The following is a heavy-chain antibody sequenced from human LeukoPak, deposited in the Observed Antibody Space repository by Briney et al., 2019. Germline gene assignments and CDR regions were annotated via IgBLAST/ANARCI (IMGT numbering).Heavy chain of an antibody. CDR1: GYTFTSYG. CDR2: ISAYNGNT. D-gene: IGHD6-19*01. V-gene: IGHV1-18*01. J-gene: IGHJ5*02. CDR3: ARSIAVAGTGNWFDP. Sequence: ASVKVSCKASGYTFTSYGISWVRQVPGQGLEWMGWISAYNGNTNYAQKLQGRVTMTTDTSTSTAYMELRSLRSDDTAVYYCARSIAVAGTGNWFDPWGQGTLVTVSS.